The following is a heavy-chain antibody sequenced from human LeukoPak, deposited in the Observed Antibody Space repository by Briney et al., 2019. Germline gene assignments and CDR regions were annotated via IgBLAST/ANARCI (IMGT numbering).Heavy chain of an antibody. V-gene: IGHV3-53*01. CDR3: AKGPPLVTPRYLGLFDP. D-gene: IGHD4-23*01. J-gene: IGHJ5*02. Sequence: GGSLRLSCVASGFTVSGVYMSWVRQAPGQGLDWVSVIYSDDSTYYADSVRGRFTISRDNSKNTLYLQMNSLRAEDTAVYYCAKGPPLVTPRYLGLFDPWGQGTLVTVSS. CDR1: GFTVSGVY. CDR2: IYSDDST.